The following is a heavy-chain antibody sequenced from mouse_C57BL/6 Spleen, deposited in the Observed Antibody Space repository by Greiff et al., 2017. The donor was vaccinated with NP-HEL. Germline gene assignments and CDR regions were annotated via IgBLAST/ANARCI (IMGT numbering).Heavy chain of an antibody. CDR2: ISDGGSYT. CDR1: GFTFSSYA. Sequence: EVHLVESGGGLVKPGGSLKLSCAASGFTFSSYAMSWVRQTPEKRLEWVATISDGGSYTYYPDNVKGRFTISRDNAKNNLYLQMSHLKSEDTAMYYCARARGTTAFDYWGQGTTLTVSS. V-gene: IGHV5-4*01. D-gene: IGHD1-2*01. J-gene: IGHJ2*01. CDR3: ARARGTTAFDY.